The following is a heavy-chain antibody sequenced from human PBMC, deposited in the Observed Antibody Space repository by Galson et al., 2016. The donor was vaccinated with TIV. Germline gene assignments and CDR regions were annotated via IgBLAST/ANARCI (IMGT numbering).Heavy chain of an antibody. CDR1: GGIFNSYG. CDR2: IIAIFGMT. V-gene: IGHV1-69*05. Sequence: SVKVSCKASGGIFNSYGISWVRQAPGQGLEWMGGIIAIFGMTNYAQKFQGRVTITTDETTSTVYMELSSLRSDDTAVYDCARGRTYFNSYMDVWGKGTTVTVSS. J-gene: IGHJ6*03. D-gene: IGHD3-9*01. CDR3: ARGRTYFNSYMDV.